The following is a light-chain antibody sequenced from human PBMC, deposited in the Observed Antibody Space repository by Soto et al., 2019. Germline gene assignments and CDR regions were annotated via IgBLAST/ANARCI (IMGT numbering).Light chain of an antibody. CDR2: EVT. Sequence: QSALTQPPSASGSPGRSVTISCTGTTGNVGPYKYVSWYQQYPGKAPKLMIYEVTKRPSGVPDRFSGSKSGNTASLTVSGLQAEDEADYYCTSYVGNDIWVFGGGTMVTVL. CDR3: TSYVGNDIWV. J-gene: IGLJ3*02. CDR1: TGNVGPYKY. V-gene: IGLV2-8*01.